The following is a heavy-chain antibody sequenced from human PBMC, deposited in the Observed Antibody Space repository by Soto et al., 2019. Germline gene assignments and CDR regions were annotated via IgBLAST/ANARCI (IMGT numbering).Heavy chain of an antibody. CDR2: ISPYNGNT. CDR3: ATSYDSGFDP. CDR1: GYAFSNYG. J-gene: IGHJ5*02. Sequence: QIQLVQSGAEVKKPGASVRVSCKASGYAFSNYGISWIRQAPGLGLEWMGWISPYNGNTDYAQSLQGRVTMTTDTSTNTAYVELRSLTSYDTAVYYCATSYDSGFDPWGQGTLVTVSS. V-gene: IGHV1-18*04. D-gene: IGHD5-12*01.